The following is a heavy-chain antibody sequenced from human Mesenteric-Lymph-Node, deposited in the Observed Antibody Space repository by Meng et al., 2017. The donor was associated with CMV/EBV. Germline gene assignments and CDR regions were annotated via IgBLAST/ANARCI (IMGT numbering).Heavy chain of an antibody. Sequence: GESLKISCAASGFAFSTYVMSWVRQAPGKGLERVSGVTGSGGSTYYADSVKGRFTISRDNSKNTLCLQMNSLRAEDTAVYYCAKAAYASGTFYFDDWGQGTLVTVSS. V-gene: IGHV3-23*01. CDR2: VTGSGGST. CDR1: GFAFSTYV. D-gene: IGHD3-10*01. J-gene: IGHJ4*02. CDR3: AKAAYASGTFYFDD.